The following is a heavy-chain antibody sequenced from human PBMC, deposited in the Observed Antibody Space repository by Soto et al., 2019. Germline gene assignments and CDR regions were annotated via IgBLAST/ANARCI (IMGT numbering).Heavy chain of an antibody. D-gene: IGHD3-16*02. CDR3: ARVRYYDYLWGSYRTIDN. CDR2: IYYGGSA. V-gene: IGHV4-30-4*01. CDR1: GDSIISSTYC. J-gene: IGHJ4*02. Sequence: QVQLQESGPGLVKPSQTLSLTCTVSGDSIISSTYCWSWIRQPPGKGLEWIGYIYYGGSAYYNPSLKSRVGMSVDTAKNQFSLKMSSVTAADTAVYYCARVRYYDYLWGSYRTIDNWGQGTLVTVSS.